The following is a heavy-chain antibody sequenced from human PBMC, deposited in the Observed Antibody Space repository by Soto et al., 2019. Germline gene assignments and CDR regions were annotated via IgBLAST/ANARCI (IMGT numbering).Heavy chain of an antibody. V-gene: IGHV3-7*01. Sequence: EVQLVESGGGLVQSGGSLRLSCVASGFIFRNDWIAWVRQAPGKGLEWVANMNQDGSQKYYVDSVKGRFTISRDNAKNSLYLQMNSLRSEDTAVYYCARDSRWVFDYWGQGILVTVSS. J-gene: IGHJ4*02. D-gene: IGHD1-26*01. CDR2: MNQDGSQK. CDR3: ARDSRWVFDY. CDR1: GFIFRNDW.